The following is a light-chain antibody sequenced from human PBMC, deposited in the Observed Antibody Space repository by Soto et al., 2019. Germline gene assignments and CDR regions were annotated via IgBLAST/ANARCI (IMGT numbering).Light chain of an antibody. CDR2: DAS. Sequence: DIQMTQSPSTLSASVGDRVTITCRASQTISSWLAWYQQKPGKAPNLLIYDASTLERGVPSRFSGTGSGTEFTLTIDRLQPDDFATYYCQHYNSYSEAFGQGTKVDIK. CDR3: QHYNSYSEA. V-gene: IGKV1-5*01. J-gene: IGKJ1*01. CDR1: QTISSW.